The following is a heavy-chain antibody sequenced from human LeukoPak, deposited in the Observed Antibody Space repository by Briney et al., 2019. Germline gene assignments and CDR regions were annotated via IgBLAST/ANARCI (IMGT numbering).Heavy chain of an antibody. J-gene: IGHJ5*02. Sequence: SETLSLTCTVSGGSISSYYWSWIRQPPGKGLEWIGYIYYSGSTNYNPSLKSRVTISVDTSKNQFSLKLSSVTAADTAVHYCARVGQQLVHWFDPWGQGTLVTVSS. D-gene: IGHD6-13*01. CDR2: IYYSGST. V-gene: IGHV4-59*01. CDR3: ARVGQQLVHWFDP. CDR1: GGSISSYY.